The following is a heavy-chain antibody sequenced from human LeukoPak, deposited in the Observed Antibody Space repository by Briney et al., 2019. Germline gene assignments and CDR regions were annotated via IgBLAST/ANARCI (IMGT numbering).Heavy chain of an antibody. J-gene: IGHJ5*02. V-gene: IGHV3-23*01. CDR2: ISGSGGST. Sequence: GGSLRLSCAASGFTFSSYAMSWVRQAPGKGLEWVSAISGSGGSTYYADSVKGRFTISRDNSKNTLYLQMNSLRAEDTAVYYCAKDQGEAAAEITDWFDPWGQGTLVTVSS. CDR1: GFTFSSYA. CDR3: AKDQGEAAAEITDWFDP. D-gene: IGHD6-13*01.